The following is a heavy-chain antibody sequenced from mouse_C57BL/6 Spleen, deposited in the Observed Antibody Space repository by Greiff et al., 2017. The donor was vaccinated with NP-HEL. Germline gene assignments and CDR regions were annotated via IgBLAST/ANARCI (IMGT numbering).Heavy chain of an antibody. D-gene: IGHD6-1*01. CDR3: ARAGGFGGFAY. V-gene: IGHV1-20*01. CDR1: GYSFTGYF. J-gene: IGHJ3*01. CDR2: INPYNGDT. Sequence: VQLQQSGPELVKPGDSVKISCKASGYSFTGYFMNWVMQSHGKSLEWIGRINPYNGDTFYNQKFKGKATLTVDKSSSTAHMELRSLTSEDSAVYYCARAGGFGGFAYWGQGTLVTVSA.